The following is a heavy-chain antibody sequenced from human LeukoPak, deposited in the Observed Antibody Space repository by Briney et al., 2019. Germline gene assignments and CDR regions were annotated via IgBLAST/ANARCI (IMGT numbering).Heavy chain of an antibody. CDR2: ISAYNGNT. J-gene: IGHJ5*02. V-gene: IGHV1-18*01. CDR3: ARGEYGSGSYPTRP. D-gene: IGHD3-10*01. CDR1: GYTFTSYG. Sequence: ASAKVSCKASGYTFTSYGISWVRQAPGQGLEWMGWISAYNGNTNYAQKLQGRVTMTTDTSTSTAYMELRSLRSDDTAVYYCARGEYGSGSYPTRPWGQGTLVTVSS.